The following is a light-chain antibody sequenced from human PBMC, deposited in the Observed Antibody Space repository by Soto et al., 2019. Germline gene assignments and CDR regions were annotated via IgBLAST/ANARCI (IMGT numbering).Light chain of an antibody. CDR2: GNI. V-gene: IGLV1-40*01. CDR1: SSNIGAGYD. CDR3: QSYDSSLTVV. J-gene: IGLJ2*01. Sequence: QSVLTQPPSVSGAPGQRVTISCTGSSSNIGAGYDVHWYQQVPGTAPKLLIYGNINRPSGVPDRFSGSKSGTSASLAITGLQADDEADYYCQSYDSSLTVVFGGGTKLTFL.